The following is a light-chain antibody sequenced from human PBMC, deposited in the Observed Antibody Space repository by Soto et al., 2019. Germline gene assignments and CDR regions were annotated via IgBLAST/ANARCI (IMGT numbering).Light chain of an antibody. CDR1: QSIRYY. V-gene: IGKV1-5*01. CDR2: GAS. Sequence: DIQLTQSPPTLSAFVGDKATTTCRASQSIRYYLAWYQQMPGKAPKLVIYGASSLQSGVSSRFSGSGSGTDFTLTFSSLQPDDFATYFCQHHNSYSQTFGQGTKVDIK. J-gene: IGKJ1*01. CDR3: QHHNSYSQT.